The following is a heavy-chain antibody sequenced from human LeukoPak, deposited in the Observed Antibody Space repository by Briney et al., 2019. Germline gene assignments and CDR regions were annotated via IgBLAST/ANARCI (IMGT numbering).Heavy chain of an antibody. CDR1: GYTFTGYY. Sequence: GASVKVSCKASGYTFTGYYMHWVRQAPGQGLEWMGWINPNSGGTNYAQKLQGRVTMTTDTSTSTAYMELRSLRSDDTAVYYCARGPIFVLRYFDWFPQGDWFDPWGQGTLVTVSS. V-gene: IGHV1-2*02. J-gene: IGHJ5*02. CDR2: INPNSGGT. D-gene: IGHD3-9*01. CDR3: ARGPIFVLRYFDWFPQGDWFDP.